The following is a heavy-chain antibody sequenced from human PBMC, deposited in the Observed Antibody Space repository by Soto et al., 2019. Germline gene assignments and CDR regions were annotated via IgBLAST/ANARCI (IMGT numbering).Heavy chain of an antibody. CDR2: IYSAGTT. Sequence: GGSLRLSCAASGFTVTYNYMTWLRQAPGKGLEWVSVIYSAGTTYYTESVKGRFTISRDDSKNMLFLQMNSLRVEDTALYCCAGGWWTNSWSSFDLWGQGTQVTVSS. J-gene: IGHJ3*01. CDR3: AGGWWTNSWSSFDL. CDR1: GFTVTYNY. D-gene: IGHD6-13*01. V-gene: IGHV3-53*01.